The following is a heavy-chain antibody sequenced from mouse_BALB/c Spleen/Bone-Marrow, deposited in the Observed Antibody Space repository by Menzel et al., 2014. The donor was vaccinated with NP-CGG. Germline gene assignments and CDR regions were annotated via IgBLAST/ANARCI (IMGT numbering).Heavy chain of an antibody. Sequence: QVQLQQSGPELVKPGASVKISCKASGYAFSSSWMNWVKQRPGQGLEWIGRIYPGDGDTNYNGKFKGKATLTADKSSITTYMHLNSLTSFYSTFYFCAITYYPYFYYCGQGTTLTLSS. CDR1: GYAFSSSW. CDR3: AITYYPYFYY. CDR2: IYPGDGDT. J-gene: IGHJ2*01. D-gene: IGHD1-1*01. V-gene: IGHV1-82*01.